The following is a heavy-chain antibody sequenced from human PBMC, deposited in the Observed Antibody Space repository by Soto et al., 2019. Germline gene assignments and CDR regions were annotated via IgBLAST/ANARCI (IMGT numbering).Heavy chain of an antibody. D-gene: IGHD6-6*01. Sequence: QLVGSGGGSVQPGGSLRLSCAASGFSFRTFWMAWVRQPPGKGLEWVANINQDESEKHYMDSVKGRFTISRDNAKSSLFLQMNSLRAEDTAVYYCVSSNIVGRPGGGQGTMVTVSS. V-gene: IGHV3-7*01. CDR2: INQDESEK. J-gene: IGHJ3*01. CDR1: GFSFRTFW. CDR3: VSSNIVGRPG.